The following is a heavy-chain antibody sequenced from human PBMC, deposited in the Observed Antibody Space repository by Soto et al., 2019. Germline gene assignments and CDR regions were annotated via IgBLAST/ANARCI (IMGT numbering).Heavy chain of an antibody. D-gene: IGHD4-17*01. V-gene: IGHV3-15*01. Sequence: EVQLVESGGGLVKPGGSLRLSCAASGFTFSDAWMSWVRQAPGKGLEWVGLIKKKTDGGTTDYAAPVKGRFTISRDDSKNTLYLQMNSLRAEDTAVYYCATLTTVTTPGPFDSWGQGTLVTVSS. CDR2: IKKKTDGGTT. CDR1: GFTFSDAW. J-gene: IGHJ4*02. CDR3: ATLTTVTTPGPFDS.